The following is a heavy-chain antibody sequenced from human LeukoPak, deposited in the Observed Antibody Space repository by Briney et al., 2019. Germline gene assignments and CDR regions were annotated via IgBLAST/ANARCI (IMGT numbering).Heavy chain of an antibody. Sequence: PGGSLRLSCAASGFTFSSYGMHWVRQAPGKGLEWVAFIRYDGSNKYYADSVKGRFTISRDNSKNTLYLQMNSLRAEDTAVYYCAKEALERRLNWFDPWGQGTLVTVSS. CDR2: IRYDGSNK. D-gene: IGHD1-1*01. J-gene: IGHJ5*02. CDR3: AKEALERRLNWFDP. V-gene: IGHV3-30*02. CDR1: GFTFSSYG.